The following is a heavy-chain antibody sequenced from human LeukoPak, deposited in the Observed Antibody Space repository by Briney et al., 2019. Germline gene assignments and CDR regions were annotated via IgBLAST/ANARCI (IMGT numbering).Heavy chain of an antibody. CDR1: GYTFTSYG. CDR3: ASSYCSGGSCYSC. Sequence: ASVKVSCKASGYTFTSYGISWVRQAPGRGLEWMGWISAYNGNTNYAQKLQGRVTMTTDTSTSTAYMELRSLRSDDTAVYYCASSYCSGGSCYSCWGQGTLVTVSS. V-gene: IGHV1-18*01. D-gene: IGHD2-15*01. CDR2: ISAYNGNT. J-gene: IGHJ4*02.